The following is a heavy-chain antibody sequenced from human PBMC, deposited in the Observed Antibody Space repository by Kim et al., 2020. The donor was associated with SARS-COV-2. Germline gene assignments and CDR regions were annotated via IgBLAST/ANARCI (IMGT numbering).Heavy chain of an antibody. CDR3: ARDPVRAYYFDY. Sequence: YYADSVKGRFTISRDNSKNTLYLQMNSLRAEDTAVYYCARDPVRAYYFDYWGQGTLVTVSS. D-gene: IGHD6-19*01. V-gene: IGHV3-30*01. J-gene: IGHJ4*02.